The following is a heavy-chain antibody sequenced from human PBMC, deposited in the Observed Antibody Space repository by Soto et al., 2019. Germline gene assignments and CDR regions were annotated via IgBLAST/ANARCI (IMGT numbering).Heavy chain of an antibody. CDR1: GFLFNTYA. V-gene: IGHV3-30-3*01. Sequence: QVQLLDSGGGVVQPGWSLRLSCTTSGFLFNTYAMHWVRQAPGKGLEWVAVMSHDGSKTYYADSVKGRFTISRDNSRNTRYLQMNSLTTDDTAVYYCARPGSGYDVLTGQYFYYFHAMDVWGQGTTVTVSS. J-gene: IGHJ6*02. CDR2: MSHDGSKT. CDR3: ARPGSGYDVLTGQYFYYFHAMDV. D-gene: IGHD3-9*01.